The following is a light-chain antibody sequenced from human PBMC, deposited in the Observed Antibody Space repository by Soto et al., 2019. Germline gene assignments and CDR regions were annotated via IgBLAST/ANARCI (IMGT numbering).Light chain of an antibody. V-gene: IGKV3-20*01. CDR1: QSVPRSY. J-gene: IGKJ5*01. CDR2: GTS. Sequence: EIVLTQSPGTLSLSPGERATLSCRASQSVPRSYLAWYRQKPGQAPRLLIYGTSNRATGIPDRFTGSGSGTDLTLTISSLEPEDFAVYYCEQYGSSPPSITFGQGTRLEIK. CDR3: EQYGSSPPSIT.